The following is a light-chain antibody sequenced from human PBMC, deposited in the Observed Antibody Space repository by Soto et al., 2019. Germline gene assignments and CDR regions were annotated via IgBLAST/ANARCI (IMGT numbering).Light chain of an antibody. CDR2: VAS. CDR1: QSVSSSS. Sequence: EIVLTQSPGTLSLSPGERATLSCRASQSVSSSSFAWYQQKPGQAPRPLIHVASSRATGNPDRFSGSGSGTDFTLTISCVEPDDFAVEYWQEYGSSPHTFGQGNKLEIK. V-gene: IGKV3-20*01. J-gene: IGKJ2*01. CDR3: QEYGSSPHT.